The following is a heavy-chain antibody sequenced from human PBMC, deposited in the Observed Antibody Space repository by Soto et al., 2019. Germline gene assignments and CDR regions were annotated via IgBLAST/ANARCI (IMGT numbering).Heavy chain of an antibody. CDR2: LSYDGHNE. CDR1: GVAFSTYG. J-gene: IGHJ4*02. CDR3: AKDRGFGEYLFDS. V-gene: IGHV3-30*18. Sequence: QVQLVESGGAVVQPGTSLRLSCAASGVAFSTYGVHWVRQAPGKGREWVAILSYDGHNEYYTDSVKGRFTISRDTSRNTLYLQMGRLRADDTAMYYCAKDRGFGEYLFDSWGQGTLVTVSS. D-gene: IGHD3-10*01.